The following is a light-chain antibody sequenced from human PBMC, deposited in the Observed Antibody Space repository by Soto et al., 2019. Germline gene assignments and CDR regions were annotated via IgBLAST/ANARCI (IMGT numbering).Light chain of an antibody. CDR3: QQSYSSPLT. CDR1: QSIITN. V-gene: IGKV1-39*01. Sequence: DIQMTQSPSSLSASVGDRVAITCRASQSIITNLNWYQHKPGKAPKLLIYAASTLQGGVPSRFSGSGSGTYFTLTISSLQPEDFAIYYCQQSYSSPLTFGGGTKVEI. CDR2: AAS. J-gene: IGKJ4*01.